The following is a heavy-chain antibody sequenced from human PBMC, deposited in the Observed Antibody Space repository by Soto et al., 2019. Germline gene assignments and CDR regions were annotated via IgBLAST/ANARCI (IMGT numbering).Heavy chain of an antibody. J-gene: IGHJ4*02. Sequence: GGSLRLSCAASGFTFSSYGMHWVRQAPGKGLEWVAVIWYDGSNKYYADSVKGRFTISRDNSKNTLYLQMNSLRAEDTAVYYCARSSPKPIVVVPAAYFDYWGQGTLVTVSS. V-gene: IGHV3-33*01. D-gene: IGHD2-2*01. CDR3: ARSSPKPIVVVPAAYFDY. CDR2: IWYDGSNK. CDR1: GFTFSSYG.